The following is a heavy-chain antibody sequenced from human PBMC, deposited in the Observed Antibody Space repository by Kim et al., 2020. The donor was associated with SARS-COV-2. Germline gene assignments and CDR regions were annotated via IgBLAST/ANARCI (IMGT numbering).Heavy chain of an antibody. Sequence: SETLSLTCTVSGGSISSSFNYWGWIRQPPGKGLEWIGSVYHSGSTYNSPSLKSRVTVSVDTSKNEFYLKVTSVTAADTAVYFCARLPSESSGYVDSWGPGRLVTVSS. CDR2: VYHSGST. D-gene: IGHD3-22*01. CDR1: GGSISSSFNY. V-gene: IGHV4-39*01. J-gene: IGHJ4*02. CDR3: ARLPSESSGYVDS.